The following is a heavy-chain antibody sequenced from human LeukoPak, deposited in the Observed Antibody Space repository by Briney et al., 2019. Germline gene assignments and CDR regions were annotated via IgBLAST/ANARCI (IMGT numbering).Heavy chain of an antibody. J-gene: IGHJ4*02. CDR1: GFTFSSYE. D-gene: IGHD3-22*01. CDR3: ARQTYYYDSSGYGY. V-gene: IGHV3-48*03. CDR2: ISSSGSTI. Sequence: GGSLRLSCAASGFTFSSYEMNWVRQAPGKGLEWVSYISSSGSTIYYADSVKGRFTISRDNAKNSLYLQMNSLRAEDTAVYYCARQTYYYDSSGYGYWGQGTLVTVSS.